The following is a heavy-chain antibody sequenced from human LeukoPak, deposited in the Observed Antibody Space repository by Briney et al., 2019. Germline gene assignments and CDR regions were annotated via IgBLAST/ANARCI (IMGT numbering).Heavy chain of an antibody. J-gene: IGHJ6*03. CDR3: ARVAAARPYRYYYYMVV. Sequence: SETLSLTCAVYGGSFSGYYWSWIRQPPGKGLEWIGEINHSGSTNYNPSLKSRVTISVDTSKNQFSLKLSSVTAADTAVYYCARVAAARPYRYYYYMVVWGKGTTVTVSS. D-gene: IGHD6-6*01. CDR1: GGSFSGYY. V-gene: IGHV4-34*01. CDR2: INHSGST.